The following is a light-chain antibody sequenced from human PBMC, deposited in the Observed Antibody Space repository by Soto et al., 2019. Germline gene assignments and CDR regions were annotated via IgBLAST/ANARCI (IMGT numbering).Light chain of an antibody. CDR1: SSNIGSNT. J-gene: IGLJ2*01. CDR3: AAWDDNLNGPV. Sequence: QSVLTQPPSASGTPGQRVTISCSGSSSNIGSNTVNWYQQLPGTAPKIIIYSNNQRPSGVPDRFSGSKSGTSASLAISGLQSEDEADYYCAAWDDNLNGPVFGGGTKLTV. V-gene: IGLV1-44*01. CDR2: SNN.